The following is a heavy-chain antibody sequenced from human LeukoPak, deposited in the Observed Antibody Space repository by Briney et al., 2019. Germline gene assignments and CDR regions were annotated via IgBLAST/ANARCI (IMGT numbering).Heavy chain of an antibody. V-gene: IGHV3-30*02. CDR2: TRYDGSNT. J-gene: IGHJ4*02. Sequence: GGALRLSCAASGFTFNNYGMHWVRQAPGKGLDGVAFTRYDGSNTYYADSVQGRFTISRDNSKNTLYLHMNRLRAEDTAVYYCAKDPNRYDSSIYYCAYWGQGTLVTVSS. CDR3: AKDPNRYDSSIYYCAY. CDR1: GFTFNNYG. D-gene: IGHD3-22*01.